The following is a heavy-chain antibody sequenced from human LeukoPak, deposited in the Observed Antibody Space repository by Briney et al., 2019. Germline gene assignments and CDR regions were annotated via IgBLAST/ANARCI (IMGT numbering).Heavy chain of an antibody. Sequence: ASMKVSCKASGYTFTSYGISWVRQAPGQGLEWMGWISAYNGNTNYAQKLQGRVTMTTDTSTSTAYMELRSLRSDDTAVYYCARDWGGFWSGYIYYYGMDVWGQGTTVTVSS. CDR3: ARDWGGFWSGYIYYYGMDV. D-gene: IGHD3-3*01. V-gene: IGHV1-18*01. CDR1: GYTFTSYG. CDR2: ISAYNGNT. J-gene: IGHJ6*02.